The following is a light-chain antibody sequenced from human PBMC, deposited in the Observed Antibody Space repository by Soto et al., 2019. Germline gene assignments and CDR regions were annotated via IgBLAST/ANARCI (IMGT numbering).Light chain of an antibody. V-gene: IGLV4-69*01. CDR2: LNSDGSH. J-gene: IGLJ2*01. CDR1: SGHSSYA. CDR3: QTWGTGIRV. Sequence: QPVLTQSTSASASLGASVKLTCTLSSGHSSYAIAWHRQQPEKGPRYLMKLNSDGSHSKGDGIPDRFSGSSSGAERYLTISSLQSEDEADYYCQTWGTGIRVFGGGTKLTVL.